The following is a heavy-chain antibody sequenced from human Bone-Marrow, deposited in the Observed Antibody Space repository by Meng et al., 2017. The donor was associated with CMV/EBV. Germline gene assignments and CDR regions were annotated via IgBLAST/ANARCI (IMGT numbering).Heavy chain of an antibody. J-gene: IGHJ4*02. CDR2: ISGSGGST. D-gene: IGHD2-2*01. CDR1: GFTFRSSA. Sequence: GESLKISCAASGFTFRSSAMSWVRQAPGKGLEWVSAISGSGGSTYYADSVKGQFTISRDNSKNTLYLQMNSLRAEDTAVYYCAKDLYLRSTSCLHYWGQGTLVTVSS. CDR3: AKDLYLRSTSCLHY. V-gene: IGHV3-23*01.